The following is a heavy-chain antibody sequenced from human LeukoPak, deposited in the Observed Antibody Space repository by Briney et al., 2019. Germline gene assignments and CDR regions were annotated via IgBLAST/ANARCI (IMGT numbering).Heavy chain of an antibody. J-gene: IGHJ4*02. CDR3: ARGPTTVTHGFDY. V-gene: IGHV3-11*05. CDR1: GFTFSDYY. CDR2: ISGSSSYT. Sequence: PGGSLRLSCAASGFTFSDYYMSWIRQAPGKGLEWVSYISGSSSYTNYADSVKGRFTISRDNAKNSLYLQMNSLRAEDTAVYYCARGPTTVTHGFDYWGQGTLVTVSS. D-gene: IGHD4-17*01.